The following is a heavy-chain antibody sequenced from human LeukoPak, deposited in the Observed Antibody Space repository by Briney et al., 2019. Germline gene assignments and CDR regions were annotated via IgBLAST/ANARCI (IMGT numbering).Heavy chain of an antibody. J-gene: IGHJ4*02. D-gene: IGHD3-9*01. Sequence: GGSLRLSCAASGFTFSNAWMSGVRQARGKGGEGVGRIKSKTDGGTTDYAAPVKGRFTISRDDSKNTLYLQMNSLKTEDTAVYYCTTARGYDILTGYLYYFDYWGQGTLVTVSS. V-gene: IGHV3-15*01. CDR2: IKSKTDGGTT. CDR3: TTARGYDILTGYLYYFDY. CDR1: GFTFSNAW.